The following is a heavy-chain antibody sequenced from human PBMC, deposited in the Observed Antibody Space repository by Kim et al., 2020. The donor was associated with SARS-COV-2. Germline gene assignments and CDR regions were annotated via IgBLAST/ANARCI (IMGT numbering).Heavy chain of an antibody. V-gene: IGHV1-24*01. CDR1: GYTLTELS. CDR2: FDPEDGET. J-gene: IGHJ6*02. D-gene: IGHD6-13*01. CDR3: ATAPTVAGGSSSWYYYYGMDV. Sequence: ASVKVSCKVSGYTLTELSMHWVRQAPGKGLEWMGSFDPEDGETIYAQKFQGRVTMTEDTSTDTAYMELSSLRSEDTAVYYCATAPTVAGGSSSWYYYYGMDVWGQGTTVTVSS.